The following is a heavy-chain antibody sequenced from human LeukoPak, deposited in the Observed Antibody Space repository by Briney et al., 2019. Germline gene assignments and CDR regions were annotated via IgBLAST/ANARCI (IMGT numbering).Heavy chain of an antibody. CDR2: IYTSGST. V-gene: IGHV4-61*02. D-gene: IGHD3-3*01. CDR1: GGSISSGSYY. J-gene: IGHJ4*02. Sequence: PSETLSLTCTVSGGSISSGSYYWSWIRQPAGKGLEWIGRIYTSGSTNYNPSLKSRVTISVDTSKNQFSLKLSSVTAADTAVYYCARGVFWNGYYTDYWGQGTLVTVSS. CDR3: ARGVFWNGYYTDY.